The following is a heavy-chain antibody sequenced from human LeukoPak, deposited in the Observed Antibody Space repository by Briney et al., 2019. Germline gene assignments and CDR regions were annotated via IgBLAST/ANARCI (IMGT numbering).Heavy chain of an antibody. J-gene: IGHJ4*02. CDR3: ARGEYYDSSGYYPYYFDY. CDR1: GFTFSSYE. CDR2: ISSSGSTI. Sequence: GGSLRLSCAASGFTFSSYEMNWVRQAPGKGLEWVSYISSSGSTIYYADSVKGRFTISRDNAKNSLYLQVNSLRAEDTAVYYCARGEYYDSSGYYPYYFDYWGQGTLVTVSS. D-gene: IGHD3-22*01. V-gene: IGHV3-48*03.